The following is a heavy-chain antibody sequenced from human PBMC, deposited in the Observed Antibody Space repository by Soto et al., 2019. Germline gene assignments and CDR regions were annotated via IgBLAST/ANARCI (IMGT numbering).Heavy chain of an antibody. CDR3: AHRPGGPTSNDCYIDY. D-gene: IGHD1-1*01. CDR1: GFALTARPVG. Sequence: SGPTLVNPTQTLTLTCSFSGFALTARPVGVGWIRQPPGGALEWLAVVYWDDDKRYSPSLRSRLTITKDTSKNQVVLTVTNMDPVETATSYRAHRPGGPTSNDCYIDYRGQGILVPVSP. CDR2: VYWDDDK. J-gene: IGHJ4*02. V-gene: IGHV2-5*02.